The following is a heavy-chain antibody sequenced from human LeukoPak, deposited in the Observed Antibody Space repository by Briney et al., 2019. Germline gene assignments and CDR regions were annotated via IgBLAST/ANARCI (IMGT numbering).Heavy chain of an antibody. D-gene: IGHD3-22*01. CDR3: ARYDSSGYYEDY. V-gene: IGHV4-34*01. CDR2: INHSGST. CDR1: GGSFSGYY. J-gene: IGHJ4*02. Sequence: SETLSLTCAVYGGSFSGYYRSRIRQPPGKGLEWIGEINHSGSTNYNPSLKSRVTISVDTSKNQFSLKLSSVTAADTAVYYCARYDSSGYYEDYWGQGTLVTVSS.